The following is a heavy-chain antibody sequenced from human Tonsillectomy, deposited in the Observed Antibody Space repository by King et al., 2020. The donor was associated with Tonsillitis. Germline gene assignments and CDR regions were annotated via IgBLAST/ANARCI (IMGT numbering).Heavy chain of an antibody. CDR2: IKEDGSEK. CDR1: GFTFSNYW. J-gene: IGHJ4*02. V-gene: IGHV3-7*03. CDR3: AREGVGSGRYGDYLDH. Sequence: VQLVESGGGLVQPGGSLRLSCAASGFTFSNYWMSWVRQAPGNGLEWVANIKEDGSEKYYVGSLKGRFTISRDNAKNSLYLQMNSLRAEDTAGYYCAREGVGSGRYGDYLDHWGQGALVTVSS. D-gene: IGHD6-19*01.